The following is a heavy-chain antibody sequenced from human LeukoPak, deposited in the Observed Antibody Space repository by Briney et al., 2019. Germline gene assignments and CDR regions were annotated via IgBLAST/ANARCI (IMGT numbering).Heavy chain of an antibody. CDR3: ARDPDDFSNLEYFHH. J-gene: IGHJ1*01. CDR2: ISSDGNNQ. D-gene: IGHD4-11*01. CDR1: VFTFTNYI. V-gene: IGHV3-30*04. Sequence: QTGGSLRLSCAASVFTFTNYILHWVRQAPCRGLEWVAVISSDGNNQYYADSVKGRFTISRDNPNSTLYLLMNTLRADDSAVYYCARDPDDFSNLEYFHHWGQGTLVTVSS.